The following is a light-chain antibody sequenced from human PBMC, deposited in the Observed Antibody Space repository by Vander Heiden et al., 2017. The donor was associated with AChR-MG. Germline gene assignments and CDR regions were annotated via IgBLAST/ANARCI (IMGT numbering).Light chain of an antibody. J-gene: IGLJ2*01. V-gene: IGLV3-21*03. CDR2: DDT. Sequence: SYVLTQPPSVSVAPGKTASITWGGNNIGTKSVQWYQQKPGQAPVLVVYDDTDRPSGIPERFSGSNSGNTATLTISRVEAGDEADYSCQVWDSSSDLGVVFGGGTKLTVL. CDR3: QVWDSSSDLGVV. CDR1: NIGTKS.